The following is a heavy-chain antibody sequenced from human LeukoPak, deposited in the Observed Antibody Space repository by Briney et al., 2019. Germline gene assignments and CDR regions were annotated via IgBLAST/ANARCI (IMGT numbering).Heavy chain of an antibody. CDR3: ARRVAGTHWYFDL. D-gene: IGHD6-19*01. CDR2: INHSGST. J-gene: IGHJ2*01. CDR1: GGSFSGYY. Sequence: SETLSLTCAVYGGSFSGYYWSWIRQPPGKGLEWIGEINHSGSTNYNPSLKSRVTISVDTSKNQFSLKLSSVTAADTDVYYCARRVAGTHWYFDLWGRGTLVTVSS. V-gene: IGHV4-34*01.